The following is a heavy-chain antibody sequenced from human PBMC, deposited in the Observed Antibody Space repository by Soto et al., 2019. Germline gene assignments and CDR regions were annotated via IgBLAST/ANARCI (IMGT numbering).Heavy chain of an antibody. Sequence: ASVKVSCKASGYTFTDYYMHWVRQAPGQGLEWMGWINPKSGGTKYAQNFQGWVTMTRETSISTAYMELSRLRSDDTAVFYCATGRGVYDSSTYAPFDYWGQGTPVTAPQ. CDR1: GYTFTDYY. V-gene: IGHV1-2*04. CDR3: ATGRGVYDSSTYAPFDY. CDR2: INPKSGGT. J-gene: IGHJ4*02. D-gene: IGHD3-22*01.